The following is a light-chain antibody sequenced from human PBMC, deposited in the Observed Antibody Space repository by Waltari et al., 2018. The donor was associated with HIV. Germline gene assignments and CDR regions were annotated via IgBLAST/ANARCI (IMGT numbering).Light chain of an antibody. CDR2: WAS. CDR3: QQYYTTPRT. CDR1: QSVLYSSNNKTY. J-gene: IGKJ1*01. V-gene: IGKV4-1*01. Sequence: DIVMTQSPDSLAVSLGERATINCRSSQSVLYSSNNKTYLAWFQQKPGQPPKLLIYWASTRESGVPDRFSGSGSGTDFTLSISGRQAEDVAVYYCQQYYTTPRTFGQGTKVEIK.